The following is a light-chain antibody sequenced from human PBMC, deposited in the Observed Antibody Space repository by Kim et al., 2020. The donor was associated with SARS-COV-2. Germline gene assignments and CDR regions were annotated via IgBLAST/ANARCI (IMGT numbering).Light chain of an antibody. CDR3: QVWDNSAAV. V-gene: IGLV3-21*04. CDR1: DIAVKS. CDR2: YDR. Sequence: VAPGMTARVTCGGNDIAVKSVHWYQQRPGQAPVVVIYYDRDRPSGIPERFSGSNSGNTATLTINRVEAGDEADYYCQVWDNSAAVFGGGTQLTVL. J-gene: IGLJ2*01.